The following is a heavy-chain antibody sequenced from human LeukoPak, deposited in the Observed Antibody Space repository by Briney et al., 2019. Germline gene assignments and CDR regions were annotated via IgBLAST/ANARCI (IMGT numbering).Heavy chain of an antibody. CDR1: GFTFSSYW. D-gene: IGHD2-2*01. CDR3: ARGGDIVVVPAAMDYYYGMDV. CDR2: INQDGTEK. V-gene: IGHV3-7*01. Sequence: GGSLRLSCAASGFTFSSYWMSWVRQAPGEGLEWVAKINQDGTEKAYVDSVRGRFTISRDNAKNTLYLQMNSLRAEDTAVYYCARGGDIVVVPAAMDYYYGMDVWGQGTTVTVSS. J-gene: IGHJ6*02.